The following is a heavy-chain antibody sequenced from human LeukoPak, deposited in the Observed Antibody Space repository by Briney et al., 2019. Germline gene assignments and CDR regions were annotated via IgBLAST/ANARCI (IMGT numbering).Heavy chain of an antibody. Sequence: TGGSLRLSCAASGFTFSSYWMHWVRQAPGKGLVWVSRINSDGSSTSYADSVKGRFTISRDNSRNTLYLQMNSLRAEDTAIYYCAKDGGPTVFYYFDYWGQGTLITVSS. D-gene: IGHD1-1*01. CDR2: INSDGSST. CDR3: AKDGGPTVFYYFDY. CDR1: GFTFSSYW. J-gene: IGHJ4*02. V-gene: IGHV3-74*01.